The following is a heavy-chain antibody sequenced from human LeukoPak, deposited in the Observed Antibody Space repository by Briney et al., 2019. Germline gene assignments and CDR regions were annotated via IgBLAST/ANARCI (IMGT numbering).Heavy chain of an antibody. V-gene: IGHV4-59*01. D-gene: IGHD3-22*01. Sequence: SETLSLTCTVAGGSISSYYWSWIRQPPGKGLEWIGYIYYSGSTNYNPSLKSRVTISVDTSKNQFSLKLSSVTAAATAVYYCARGPYDSSGYYGGFDYWGQGTLVTVSS. CDR1: GGSISSYY. CDR2: IYYSGST. CDR3: ARGPYDSSGYYGGFDY. J-gene: IGHJ4*02.